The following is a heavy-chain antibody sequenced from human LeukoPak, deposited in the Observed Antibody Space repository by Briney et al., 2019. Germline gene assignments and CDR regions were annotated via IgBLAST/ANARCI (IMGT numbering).Heavy chain of an antibody. D-gene: IGHD1-26*01. Sequence: SETLSLTCTVSGGSISSGTYYWGWIRQPPGKGLEWIGSIYYSGSTSYNPSLKSRVTISVDTSKNQLSLKLDSVTAADTAVYYCARNASDSGTSYFDYWGQGTLVTVSS. V-gene: IGHV4-39*01. J-gene: IGHJ4*02. CDR3: ARNASDSGTSYFDY. CDR2: IYYSGST. CDR1: GGSISSGTYY.